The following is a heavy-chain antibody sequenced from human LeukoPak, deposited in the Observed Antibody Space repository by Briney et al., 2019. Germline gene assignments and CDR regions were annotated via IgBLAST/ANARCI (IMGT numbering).Heavy chain of an antibody. CDR3: AREGIAAAGTNP. J-gene: IGHJ5*02. V-gene: IGHV4-34*01. Sequence: SEILSLTCAVYGGSFSGYYWSWIRQPPGKGLEWIGEINHSGSTNYNPSLKSRVTISVDTSKNQFSLKLSSVTAADTAVYYCAREGIAAAGTNPWGQGTLVTVSS. CDR1: GGSFSGYY. D-gene: IGHD6-13*01. CDR2: INHSGST.